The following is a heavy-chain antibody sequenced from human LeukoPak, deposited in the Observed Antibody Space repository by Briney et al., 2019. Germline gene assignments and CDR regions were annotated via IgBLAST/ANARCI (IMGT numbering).Heavy chain of an antibody. CDR1: GGSISSYY. CDR3: ARWFTTSGGDAFDI. V-gene: IGHV4-59*01. J-gene: IGHJ3*02. Sequence: SETLSLTCTVSGGSISSYYWSWIRQPPGKGLEWIGYIYYSGSTNYNPSLKSRVTISVDTSKNQFSLRLSSVTAADTAVYYCARWFTTSGGDAFDIWGQGTMVTVSS. CDR2: IYYSGST. D-gene: IGHD3-10*01.